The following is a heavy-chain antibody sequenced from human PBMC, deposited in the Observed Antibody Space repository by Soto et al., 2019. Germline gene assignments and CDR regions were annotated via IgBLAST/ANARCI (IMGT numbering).Heavy chain of an antibody. J-gene: IGHJ5*02. D-gene: IGHD3-10*01. CDR3: ARDGGNITMPREANNWFDP. V-gene: IGHV3-33*01. Sequence: QVQLVESGGGVVQPGRSLRLSCAASGFTFSSYGMHWVRQAPGKGLEWVAVIWYDGSNKYYADSVKGRFTISRDNSKNTLYLHMNSLRAEDTAVYYCARDGGNITMPREANNWFDPWGQGTLVTVSS. CDR1: GFTFSSYG. CDR2: IWYDGSNK.